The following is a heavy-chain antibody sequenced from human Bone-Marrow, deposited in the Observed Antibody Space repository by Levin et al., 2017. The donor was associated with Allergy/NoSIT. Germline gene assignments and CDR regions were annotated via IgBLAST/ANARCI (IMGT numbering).Heavy chain of an antibody. J-gene: IGHJ5*02. CDR1: SGSISSGAYY. D-gene: IGHD6-13*01. V-gene: IGHV4-31*03. CDR3: ARGRGSGSWYSLRWFDP. CDR2: IYYSGAT. Sequence: SETLSLTCTVSSGSISSGAYYWSWIRQHPGKGLEWIGYIYYSGATNYNPSLKSRVTISLDMSKNQFSLKLSSVTAADTAVDYCARGRGSGSWYSLRWFDPWGQGTQVTVSS.